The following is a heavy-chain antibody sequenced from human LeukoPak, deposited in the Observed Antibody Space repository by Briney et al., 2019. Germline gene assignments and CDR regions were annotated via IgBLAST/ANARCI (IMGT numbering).Heavy chain of an antibody. Sequence: PSETLSLTCTVSGGSISSYYWSWIRQPPGKGLEWIGYIYYSGSTNFNPSLKSRVTISVDTSKNQFSLKLSSVTAADTAVYYCARAVGGDGSGSLWGPGTLVTVSS. J-gene: IGHJ4*02. V-gene: IGHV4-59*01. CDR1: GGSISSYY. D-gene: IGHD3-10*01. CDR3: ARAVGGDGSGSL. CDR2: IYYSGST.